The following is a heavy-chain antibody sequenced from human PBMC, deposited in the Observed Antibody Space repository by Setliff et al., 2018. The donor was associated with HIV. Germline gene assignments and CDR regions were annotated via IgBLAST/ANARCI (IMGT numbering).Heavy chain of an antibody. J-gene: IGHJ5*02. CDR1: GFIFSDSW. CDR2: IKKDGREK. Sequence: PGGSLRLSRGASGFIFSDSWMDWVRQAPGKGLEWVATIKKDGREKYYVDSVKGRFTISRDNARTSLYLEMTNLRVEDTAVYYCARTSTTTGTTLNWFDPWGQGTLVTVSS. CDR3: ARTSTTTGTTLNWFDP. V-gene: IGHV3-7*01. D-gene: IGHD1-1*01.